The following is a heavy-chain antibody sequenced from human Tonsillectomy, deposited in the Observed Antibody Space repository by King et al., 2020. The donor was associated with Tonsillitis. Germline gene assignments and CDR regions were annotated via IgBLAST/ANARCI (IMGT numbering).Heavy chain of an antibody. D-gene: IGHD6-19*01. CDR3: ARSSXXYFDY. J-gene: IGHJ4*02. CDR1: GGSISSYF. CDR2: IYYSGST. V-gene: IGHV4-59*01. Sequence: QLQESGPGLVKPSETLSLTCTVSGGSISSYFWSWVRRPPGKGLEWIGYIYYSGSTNYNPSLKSRVTTSVDTSKNQFSLRLTSLTAADTAVYYCARSSXXYFDYWGQGXLVXVS.